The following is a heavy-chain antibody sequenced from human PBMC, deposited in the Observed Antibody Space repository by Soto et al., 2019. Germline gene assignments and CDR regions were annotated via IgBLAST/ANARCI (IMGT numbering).Heavy chain of an antibody. V-gene: IGHV1-18*01. CDR2: ISGYNGDT. CDR1: GYPFSRYG. CDR3: AKNGQPPYYYYGLDV. J-gene: IGHJ6*02. D-gene: IGHD2-8*01. Sequence: ASLKVSCKASGYPFSRYGMSWVRQAPGQGLEWMGWISGYNGDTNYAQKFQGRVTMTIDTSTTTAYMELRSLTSDDTAVYYCAKNGQPPYYYYGLDVWGQGTTVTVSS.